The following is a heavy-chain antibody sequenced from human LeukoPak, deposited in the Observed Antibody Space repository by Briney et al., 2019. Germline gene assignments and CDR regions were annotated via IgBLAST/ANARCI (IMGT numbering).Heavy chain of an antibody. CDR2: ISGSGGST. D-gene: IGHD2-2*03. J-gene: IGHJ4*02. CDR3: AKGTGYCSSTSCFFPLDY. Sequence: GGSLRLSCAASGFTFSSYAMSWVRQAPGKGLEWVSAISGSGGSTYYADSVKGRFTISSDNSKNTLYLQMNSLRAEDTAVYYCAKGTGYCSSTSCFFPLDYWGQGTLVTVSS. CDR1: GFTFSSYA. V-gene: IGHV3-23*01.